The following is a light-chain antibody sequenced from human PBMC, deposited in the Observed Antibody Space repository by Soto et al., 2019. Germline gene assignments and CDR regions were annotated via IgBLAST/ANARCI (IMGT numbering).Light chain of an antibody. CDR3: RAYLSSSPSV. CDR1: SSDVGGYNY. V-gene: IGLV2-14*01. Sequence: QSALTQPASVSGSPGQSITISCSGTSSDVGGYNYVSWFQQHPGKALKLLVYEVSNRPSGVSNRFSASKSGNTASLTISGLQAEDEADYYRRAYLSSSPSVVGTGTKVTVL. CDR2: EVS. J-gene: IGLJ1*01.